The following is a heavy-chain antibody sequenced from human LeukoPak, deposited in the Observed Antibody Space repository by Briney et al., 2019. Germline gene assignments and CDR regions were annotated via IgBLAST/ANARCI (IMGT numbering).Heavy chain of an antibody. CDR1: GFIVSNNY. CDR3: ARVPDDRGGLDAFDI. V-gene: IGHV3-53*01. CDR2: IHSDGNT. J-gene: IGHJ3*02. Sequence: PGGSLRLSCAASGFIVSNNYMNWVRQAPGKGLEWVSVIHSDGNTYYADSVEGRFTISRDKSKNTLYLQMNSLRAEDTAVYHCARVPDDRGGLDAFDIWGQGTKVTVSS. D-gene: IGHD5-24*01.